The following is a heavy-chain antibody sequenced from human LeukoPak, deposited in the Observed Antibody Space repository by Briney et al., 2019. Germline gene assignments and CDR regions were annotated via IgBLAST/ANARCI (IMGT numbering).Heavy chain of an antibody. CDR2: IYYSGST. J-gene: IGHJ3*02. CDR3: ASLDSSPEEGAFDI. D-gene: IGHD3-22*01. CDR1: GGSISSSSYY. V-gene: IGHV4-39*01. Sequence: PSETLSLTCTVSGGSISSSSYYWGWIRQPPGKGLEWIGSIYYSGSTYYNPSLKSRVTISVDTSKNQFSLKLSSVTAADTAVCYCASLDSSPEEGAFDIWGQGTMVTVSS.